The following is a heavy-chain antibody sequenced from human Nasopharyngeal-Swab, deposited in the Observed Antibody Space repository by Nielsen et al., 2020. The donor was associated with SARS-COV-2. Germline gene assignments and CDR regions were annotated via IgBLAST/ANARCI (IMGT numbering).Heavy chain of an antibody. CDR3: ARTYYYDSSGYYYGWFDP. J-gene: IGHJ5*02. D-gene: IGHD3-22*01. CDR1: GFTFSDYY. CDR2: ISSSGSTI. Sequence: GESLKISCAASGFTFSDYYMSWIRQAPGEGLEWVSYISSSGSTIYYADSVKGRFTISRDNAKNSLYLQMNSLRAEDTAVYYCARTYYYDSSGYYYGWFDPWGQGTLVTVSS. V-gene: IGHV3-11*01.